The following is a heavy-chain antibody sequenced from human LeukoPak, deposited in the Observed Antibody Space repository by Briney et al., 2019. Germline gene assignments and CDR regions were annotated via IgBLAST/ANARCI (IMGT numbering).Heavy chain of an antibody. V-gene: IGHV1-69*05. D-gene: IGHD6-13*01. CDR3: ATHSSSWRGIDY. J-gene: IGHJ4*02. CDR2: IITIFGTA. Sequence: SLTLSCTASGGTFSSYAISWVRQAPGQGLEWMGGIITIFGTANYAQKFQGRGTITTDESTRTAYMELSSLRSEDTAVDYCATHSSSWRGIDYWGQGSLATVSA. CDR1: GGTFSSYA.